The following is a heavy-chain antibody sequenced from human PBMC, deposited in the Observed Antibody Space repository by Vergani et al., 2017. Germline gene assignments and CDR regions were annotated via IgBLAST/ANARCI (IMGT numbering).Heavy chain of an antibody. J-gene: IGHJ6*03. CDR1: GASVSRGTYY. V-gene: IGHV4-61*02. D-gene: IGHD2-21*01. CDR2: MYTSGHT. Sequence: QVQLQESGPGLLKPSQTLSLTCTVSGASVSRGTYYWTWIRQPAGKKLEWIVRMYTSGHTIYNPSLESRVTMSVDTSKNQFSLQLSSVTAADTAVYYCAGASHCINCYSGGPNGPRYYCMDVWGKGTTVTVSS. CDR3: AGASHCINCYSGGPNGPRYYCMDV.